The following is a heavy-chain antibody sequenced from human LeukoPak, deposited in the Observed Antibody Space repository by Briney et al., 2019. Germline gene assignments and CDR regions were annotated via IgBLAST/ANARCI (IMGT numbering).Heavy chain of an antibody. D-gene: IGHD4-17*01. CDR2: IIPIFGTA. CDR3: ATAKDYGDYFDY. J-gene: IGHJ4*02. CDR1: GGTFSSYA. V-gene: IGHV1-69*13. Sequence: ASVKVSCKASGGTFSSYAISWVRQAPGQGLEWMGGIIPIFGTANYAQKFQGRVTITADESTSTAHMELSSLRSEDTAVYYCATAKDYGDYFDYWGQGTLVTVSS.